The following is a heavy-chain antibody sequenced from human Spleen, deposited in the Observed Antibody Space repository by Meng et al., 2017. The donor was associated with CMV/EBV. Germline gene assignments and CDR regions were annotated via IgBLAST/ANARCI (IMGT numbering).Heavy chain of an antibody. V-gene: IGHV3-7*01. CDR3: ARGVSTGTTGIYYYYGMDV. J-gene: IGHJ6*02. Sequence: GESLKISCAASGFTFSSYSMIWVRQAPGKGLEWVANIKQDGSEKYYVDSVKGRFTISRDNAKNSLYLQMNSLRAEDTAVYYCARGVSTGTTGIYYYYGMDVWGQGTTVTVSS. CDR1: GFTFSSYS. CDR2: IKQDGSEK. D-gene: IGHD1-7*01.